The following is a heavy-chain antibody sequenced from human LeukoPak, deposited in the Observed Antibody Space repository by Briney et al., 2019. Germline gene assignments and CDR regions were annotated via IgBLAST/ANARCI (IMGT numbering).Heavy chain of an antibody. J-gene: IGHJ4*02. CDR1: GGSISSSRDY. D-gene: IGHD1-26*01. Sequence: PSETLSLTCTVSGGSISSSRDYWAWLRQPPGKGLEWIANIYYSGSTYYNPSLKSRVTISVDTSKNQFSLKLSSVTAADTAVYYCARGKTLVGASYFDYWGQGTLVTVSS. CDR3: ARGKTLVGASYFDY. CDR2: IYYSGST. V-gene: IGHV4-39*01.